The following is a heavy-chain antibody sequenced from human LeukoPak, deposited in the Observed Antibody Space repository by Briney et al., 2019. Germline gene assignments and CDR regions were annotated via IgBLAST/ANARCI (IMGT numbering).Heavy chain of an antibody. J-gene: IGHJ4*02. CDR1: GFTFSSYW. CDR3: ARDGGYSYGYGLDY. Sequence: GGSLRLSCAASGFTFSSYWMHWVRQAPGKGLVWVSVINNDGSGTNYADSVKGRFTISRDNAKNSLYLQMNSLRAEDTAVYYCARDGGYSYGYGLDYWGQGTLVTVSS. V-gene: IGHV3-74*01. CDR2: INNDGSGT. D-gene: IGHD5-18*01.